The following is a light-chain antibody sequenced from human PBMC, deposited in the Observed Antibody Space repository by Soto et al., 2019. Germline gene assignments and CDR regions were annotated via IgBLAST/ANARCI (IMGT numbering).Light chain of an antibody. CDR1: QSLHSNF. CDR2: SAS. V-gene: IGKV3-20*01. J-gene: IGKJ3*01. Sequence: EIVLTQFPGTLSLSPGERATLSCRASQSLHSNFLVWYQQKPGQAPRLLNSSASRRATGIPDRLSGSGSGTDFTLAISRLDPEDFAVYYCHQSGISPLTFGPGTRVDVK. CDR3: HQSGISPLT.